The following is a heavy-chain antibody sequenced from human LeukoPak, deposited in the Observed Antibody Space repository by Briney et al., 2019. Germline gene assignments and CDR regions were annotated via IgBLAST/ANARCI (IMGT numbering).Heavy chain of an antibody. CDR1: GFTIGPYA. D-gene: IGHD2/OR15-2a*01. CDR2: IKADGSGT. V-gene: IGHV3-43*02. CDR3: ATWAFYHNLDV. Sequence: GGSLRLSCAASGFTIGPYAMYWVRQGPGRGLEWVSVIKADGSGTFYADSVRGRFTTSRHNSKNSLYLQMNSLTSEDTALYCCATWAFYHNLDVWGQGTTVIVSS. J-gene: IGHJ6*02.